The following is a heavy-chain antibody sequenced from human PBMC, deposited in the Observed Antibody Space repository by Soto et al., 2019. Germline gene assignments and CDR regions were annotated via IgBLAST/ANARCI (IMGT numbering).Heavy chain of an antibody. Sequence: GALVKVCCKASGYTFTSYGISWVRQAPGQGLEWMGWISAYNGNTNYAQKLQGRVTMTTDTSTSTAYMELRSLRSDDTAVCYCARVKSLKGDAFDIWGQGTMVTVSS. D-gene: IGHD3-16*02. CDR2: ISAYNGNT. CDR1: GYTFTSYG. V-gene: IGHV1-18*01. CDR3: ARVKSLKGDAFDI. J-gene: IGHJ3*02.